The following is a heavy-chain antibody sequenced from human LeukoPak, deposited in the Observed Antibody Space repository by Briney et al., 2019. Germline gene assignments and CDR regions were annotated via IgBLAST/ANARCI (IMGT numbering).Heavy chain of an antibody. CDR3: ARDTLPNRYCSGDSCYSDY. V-gene: IGHV3-7*01. J-gene: IGHJ4*02. Sequence: GGSLRLSCAASGFTFSSYWMSWVRQAPGKGLEWVANIKQDGSEKYYVDSVKGRFTISRDNAKNSLYLQMNSLRAEDTAVYYCARDTLPNRYCSGDSCYSDYWGQGTLVTVSS. D-gene: IGHD2-15*01. CDR1: GFTFSSYW. CDR2: IKQDGSEK.